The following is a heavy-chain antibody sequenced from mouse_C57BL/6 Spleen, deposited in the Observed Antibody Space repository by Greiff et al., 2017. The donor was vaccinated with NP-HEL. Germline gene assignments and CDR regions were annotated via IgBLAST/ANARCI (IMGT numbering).Heavy chain of an antibody. Sequence: EVKLQESGEGLVKPGGSLKLSCAASGFTFSSYAMSWVRQTPEKRLEWVAYISSGGDYIYYADTVKGRFTISRDNARNTLYLQMSSLKSEDTAMYYCTREGEDGSSYYWGQGTLVTVSA. CDR1: GFTFSSYA. D-gene: IGHD1-1*01. J-gene: IGHJ3*01. CDR2: ISSGGDYI. CDR3: TREGEDGSSYY. V-gene: IGHV5-9-1*02.